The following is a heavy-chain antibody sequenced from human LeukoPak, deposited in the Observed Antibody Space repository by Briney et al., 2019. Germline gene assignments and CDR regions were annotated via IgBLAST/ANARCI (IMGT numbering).Heavy chain of an antibody. Sequence: PGGSLRLSCAASGFTFSSYSMNWVRQAPGKGLEWVSSISSSSSYIYYADSVKGRFTISRDNAKNSLYLQMNSLRAEDTAVYYCAREGQGIQLWLYAFDIWGQGTMVTVSS. CDR1: GFTFSSYS. D-gene: IGHD5-18*01. V-gene: IGHV3-21*01. J-gene: IGHJ3*02. CDR2: ISSSSSYI. CDR3: AREGQGIQLWLYAFDI.